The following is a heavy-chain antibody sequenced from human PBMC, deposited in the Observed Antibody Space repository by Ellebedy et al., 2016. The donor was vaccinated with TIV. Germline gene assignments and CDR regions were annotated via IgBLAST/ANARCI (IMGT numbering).Heavy chain of an antibody. D-gene: IGHD5-18*01. CDR3: ARGGYSYGYDYFDY. Sequence: GESLKISCAASGFTFSSYSMNWVRQAPGKGLEWVSSISSSSSYIYYADSVKGRFTISRDNAKNSLYLQMNSLRDEDTAVYYCARGGYSYGYDYFDYWGQGTLVTVSS. CDR1: GFTFSSYS. CDR2: ISSSSSYI. J-gene: IGHJ4*02. V-gene: IGHV3-21*01.